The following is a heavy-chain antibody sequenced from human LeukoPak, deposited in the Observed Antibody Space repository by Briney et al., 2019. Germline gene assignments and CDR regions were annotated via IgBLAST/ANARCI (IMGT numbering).Heavy chain of an antibody. V-gene: IGHV3-66*02. J-gene: IGHJ4*02. CDR3: ARGGGAYCGDDCYRNFDY. CDR1: GLTVRSDY. CDR2: IYSGGSR. D-gene: IGHD2-21*02. Sequence: GGSLRLSCAASGLTVRSDYMSWVRQAPGKGLEWVSVIYSGGSRYYADSVKGRFTISRDNSKNTLSLQMNSLRIEDTAVYYCARGGGAYCGDDCYRNFDYWGQGTLVTVSS.